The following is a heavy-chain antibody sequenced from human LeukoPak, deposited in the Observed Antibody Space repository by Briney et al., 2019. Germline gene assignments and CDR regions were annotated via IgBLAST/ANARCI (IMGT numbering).Heavy chain of an antibody. J-gene: IGHJ3*02. V-gene: IGHV1-69*04. CDR1: GGTFSSYA. CDR2: IIPILGIA. CDR3: ASQDDYYYGSGSYSSSHAFDI. D-gene: IGHD3-10*01. Sequence: GSSVKVSCKASGGTFSSYAISWVRQAPGQGLEWMGRIIPILGIANYAQKFQGRVTITADKSTSTAYMELSSLRSEDTAVYYCASQDDYYYGSGSYSSSHAFDIWGQGTMVTVSS.